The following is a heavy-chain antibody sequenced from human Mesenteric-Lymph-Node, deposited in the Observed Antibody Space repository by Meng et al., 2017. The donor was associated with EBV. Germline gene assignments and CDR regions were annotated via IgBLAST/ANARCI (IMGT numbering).Heavy chain of an antibody. J-gene: IGHJ4*02. CDR2: INHSGST. D-gene: IGHD1-26*01. V-gene: IGHV4-34*01. Sequence: QMQLQQWRAGLLKPSATLSLACAFYGGSFSNHYWRWLRQPPGKGLEWIGEINHSGSTSYNPSLKSRVTISVDTAKNQFSLKMSSVTAADTAVYYCARLIVGSLSTFDYWGQGALVTVSS. CDR1: GGSFSNHY. CDR3: ARLIVGSLSTFDY.